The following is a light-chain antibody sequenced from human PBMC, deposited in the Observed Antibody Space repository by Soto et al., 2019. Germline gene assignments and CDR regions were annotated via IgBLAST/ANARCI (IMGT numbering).Light chain of an antibody. V-gene: IGKV3-15*01. CDR2: GAS. J-gene: IGKJ4*01. CDR1: QSVSSK. CDR3: QPYNDWPPA. Sequence: ETVMTQSPATLSLSPGERATLSCRASQSVSSKLVWYQQKPGQAPRFLIFGASPRATGIPARFRGSGSGTEFTLTIDSLQSEDFAVYYCQPYNDWPPAFGGGTKVEIK.